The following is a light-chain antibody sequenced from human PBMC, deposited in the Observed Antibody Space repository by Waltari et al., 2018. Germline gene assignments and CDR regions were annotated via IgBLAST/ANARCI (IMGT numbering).Light chain of an antibody. CDR1: HSNICNKD. CDR2: DND. Sequence: QSVLTQPPSVSAAPGQKVTISCSGSHSNICNKDVSWYQQVPGTAPKLLIYDNDKRPSGIPDRFSGFKSGTSATLGITGLQTGDEAEYYCGTWDSSLSDVVFGGGTKLTVL. V-gene: IGLV1-51*01. CDR3: GTWDSSLSDVV. J-gene: IGLJ3*02.